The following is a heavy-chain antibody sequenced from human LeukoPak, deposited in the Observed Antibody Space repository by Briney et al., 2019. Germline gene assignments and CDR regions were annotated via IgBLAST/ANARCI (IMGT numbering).Heavy chain of an antibody. CDR2: INHSGST. V-gene: IGHV4-34*01. CDR3: ARGHESIKTFGEVIKSRTRWFDP. J-gene: IGHJ5*02. Sequence: KPSETLSLTCAVYGGSFSGYYWSWIRQPPGKGLEWIGEINHSGSTNYNPSLKSRVTISVDTSKNQFSLKLSSVTAADTAVYYCARGHESIKTFGEVIKSRTRWFDPWGQGTLVTVSS. CDR1: GGSFSGYY. D-gene: IGHD3-3*01.